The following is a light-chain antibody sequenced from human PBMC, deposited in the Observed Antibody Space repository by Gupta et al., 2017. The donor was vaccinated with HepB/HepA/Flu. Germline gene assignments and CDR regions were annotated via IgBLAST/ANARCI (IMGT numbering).Light chain of an antibody. Sequence: DIQMTQSPSTLSASVGDRVTITCRASQNIVNWLAWYQQKPGKAPKLLIYKASSLKSGVPSRFSGSGFGTEFTLTINSLQPDDFATYYCLQDDNYSRTFGQGTRVEI. V-gene: IGKV1-5*03. J-gene: IGKJ1*01. CDR2: KAS. CDR1: QNIVNW. CDR3: LQDDNYSRT.